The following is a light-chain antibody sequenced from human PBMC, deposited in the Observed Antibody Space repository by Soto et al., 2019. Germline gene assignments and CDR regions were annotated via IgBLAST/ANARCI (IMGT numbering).Light chain of an antibody. CDR2: DAS. J-gene: IGKJ1*01. CDR3: QQYNSYWT. Sequence: DIQMTQSPSTLSASVVDRVTITCRASQSISSWLAWYQQRPGKAPKLLIYDASSLESGVPSRFSGSGSGTEFTLTISSLQPDDFAAYYCQQYNSYWTFAQGTKVDIK. V-gene: IGKV1-5*01. CDR1: QSISSW.